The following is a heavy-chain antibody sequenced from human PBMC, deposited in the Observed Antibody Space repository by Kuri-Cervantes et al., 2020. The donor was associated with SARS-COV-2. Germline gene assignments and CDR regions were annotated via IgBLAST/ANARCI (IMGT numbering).Heavy chain of an antibody. D-gene: IGHD3-3*01. Sequence: SETLSLTCTVSGGSISSSSYYWGWIRQPPGKGLEWIGSIYYSGSTYYNPSLKSRVTISVDTSKNQFSLKLSSVTAADTAVYYCARLAIFGVVTDWDYYFDYWGQGTLVTVSS. CDR2: IYYSGST. J-gene: IGHJ4*02. V-gene: IGHV4-39*01. CDR1: GGSISSSSYY. CDR3: ARLAIFGVVTDWDYYFDY.